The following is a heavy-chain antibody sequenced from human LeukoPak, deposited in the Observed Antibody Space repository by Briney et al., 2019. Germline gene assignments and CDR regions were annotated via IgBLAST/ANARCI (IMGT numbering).Heavy chain of an antibody. J-gene: IGHJ6*02. V-gene: IGHV4-59*08. D-gene: IGHD4-11*01. CDR2: IYYSGST. CDR3: ARQHYSNYGGYYGMDV. Sequence: PSETLSLTCTVSGGSISSYYWSWIRQPPGKGLEWIGYIYYSGSTNYNPSLKSRVTISVDKSKNQFSLKLSSVTAADTAVYYCARQHYSNYGGYYGMDVWGQGTTVTVSS. CDR1: GGSISSYY.